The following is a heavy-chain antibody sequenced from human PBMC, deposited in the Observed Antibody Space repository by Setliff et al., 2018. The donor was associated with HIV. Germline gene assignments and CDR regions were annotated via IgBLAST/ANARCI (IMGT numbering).Heavy chain of an antibody. CDR2: MNPSTGGT. D-gene: IGHD3-3*01. J-gene: IGHJ6*03. CDR1: GYSFTGYY. CDR3: ARGPASKYYNFWSGYEGFYYYYMDV. V-gene: IGHV1-2*02. Sequence: ASVKVSCKASGYSFTGYYMHWVRQAPGQGLEWMGWMNPSTGGTRFAQKFQGRVTMTRDTFITTAYMELRSLRSEDTAVYYCARGPASKYYNFWSGYEGFYYYYMDVWGKGTTVTVSS.